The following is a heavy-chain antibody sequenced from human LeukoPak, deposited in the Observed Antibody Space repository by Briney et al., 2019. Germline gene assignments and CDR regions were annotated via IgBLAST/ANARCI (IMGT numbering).Heavy chain of an antibody. CDR3: VRGKQNMDV. J-gene: IGHJ6*03. CDR2: ISGSGGST. V-gene: IGHV3-23*01. CDR1: GFTVSSNY. Sequence: GGSLRLSCAASGFTVSSNYMRWVRQAPGKGLEWVSAISGSGGSTYYADSVKGRFTISRDNSKNTLYLQMHSLRAEDTALYYCVRGKQNMDVWGKGTTVTISS. D-gene: IGHD3-10*01.